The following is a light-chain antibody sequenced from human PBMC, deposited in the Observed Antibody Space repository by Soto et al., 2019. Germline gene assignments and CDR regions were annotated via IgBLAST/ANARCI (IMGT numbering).Light chain of an antibody. Sequence: DIQMTQSPSTLSASVGDRVTITCRASQSITNYLNWYQHKPGQAPNLPIYAASTLQAGVPSRFRGSGSGTDFTLTISSLQPEDVATYYCLQLNTYPWTFGQGTKVDIK. CDR1: QSITNY. V-gene: IGKV1-17*01. CDR2: AAS. J-gene: IGKJ1*01. CDR3: LQLNTYPWT.